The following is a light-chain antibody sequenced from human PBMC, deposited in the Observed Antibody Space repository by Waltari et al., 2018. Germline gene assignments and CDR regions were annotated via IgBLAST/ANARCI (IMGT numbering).Light chain of an antibody. CDR3: ASYVNSFALV. V-gene: IGLV2-14*01. Sequence: HSALTQPASVSGSPGQSISISCAGTPSDIGPYDLFSWYQKYPGKAPKLIIYEVKNRPSDISPRFSASKSGDTASLTISGLQAEDEAEYYCASYVNSFALVFGGGTKVSVL. J-gene: IGLJ2*01. CDR2: EVK. CDR1: PSDIGPYDL.